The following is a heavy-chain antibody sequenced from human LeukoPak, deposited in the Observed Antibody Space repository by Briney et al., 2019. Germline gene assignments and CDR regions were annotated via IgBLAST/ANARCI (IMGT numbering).Heavy chain of an antibody. CDR3: ARGSSSVYYYYMDV. D-gene: IGHD6-6*01. J-gene: IGHJ6*03. Sequence: ASVTVSCKASGGTFSSYAISWVRQAPGQGLEWMGGIIPIFGTANYAQKFQGRVTITTDESTSTAYMELSSLRSEDTAVYYCARGSSSVYYYYMDVWGKGTTVTVSS. CDR2: IIPIFGTA. CDR1: GGTFSSYA. V-gene: IGHV1-69*05.